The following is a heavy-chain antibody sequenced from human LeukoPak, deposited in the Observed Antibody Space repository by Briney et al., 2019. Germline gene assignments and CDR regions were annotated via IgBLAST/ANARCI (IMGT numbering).Heavy chain of an antibody. CDR3: ARTTKLRYFGNNRFDP. V-gene: IGHV4-61*01. J-gene: IGHJ5*02. CDR1: GGSVSSGSYY. D-gene: IGHD3-9*01. Sequence: SETLSLTCTVSGGSVSSGSYYWSWIRQPPGKGLEWIGYIYYSGSTNYNPSLKSRVTISVDTSKNQFSLKLSSVTAADTAVYYCARTTKLRYFGNNRFDPWGQGTLVTVSS. CDR2: IYYSGST.